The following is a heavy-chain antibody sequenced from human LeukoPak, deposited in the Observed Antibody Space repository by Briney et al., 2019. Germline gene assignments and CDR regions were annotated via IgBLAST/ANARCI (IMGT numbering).Heavy chain of an antibody. CDR2: INHSGST. Sequence: PSETLSLTCNVSGGSINNYYWSWLRQPPGKGLEWIGEINHSGSTNYNPSLKSRATISVDTSKNQFSLKLSSVTAADTAVYYCARVSTVTTNRYFDYWGQGTLVTVSS. CDR1: GGSINNYY. D-gene: IGHD4-17*01. V-gene: IGHV4-34*01. J-gene: IGHJ4*02. CDR3: ARVSTVTTNRYFDY.